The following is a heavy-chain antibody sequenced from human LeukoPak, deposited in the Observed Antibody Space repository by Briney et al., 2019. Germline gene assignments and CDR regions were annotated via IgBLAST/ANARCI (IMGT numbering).Heavy chain of an antibody. J-gene: IGHJ6*02. CDR2: INHSGST. V-gene: IGHV4-34*01. D-gene: IGHD3-10*01. CDR3: ARGITMVRGVHVYYYGMDV. CDR1: GGSFSGYY. Sequence: SETLSLTCAVYGGSFSGYYWSWIRQPPGKGLEWIGEINHSGSTNYNPSLKSRVTISVDTSKNQFSLKLSSVTAADTAVYYCARGITMVRGVHVYYYGMDVWGQGTTVTVSS.